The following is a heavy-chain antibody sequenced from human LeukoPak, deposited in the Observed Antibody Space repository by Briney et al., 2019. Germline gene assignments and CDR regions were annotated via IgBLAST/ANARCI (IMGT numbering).Heavy chain of an antibody. D-gene: IGHD2-2*01. CDR2: INSDGSST. J-gene: IGHJ4*02. V-gene: IGHV3-74*01. CDR3: ARDHCSSTSCYPPDY. Sequence: PGGSLRLSCAASGFTFSCYWMHWVRQAPGKGLVWVSRINSDGSSTSYADSVKGRFTISRDNAKNTLYLQMNSLRAEDTAVYYCARDHCSSTSCYPPDYWGKGTLVTVSS. CDR1: GFTFSCYW.